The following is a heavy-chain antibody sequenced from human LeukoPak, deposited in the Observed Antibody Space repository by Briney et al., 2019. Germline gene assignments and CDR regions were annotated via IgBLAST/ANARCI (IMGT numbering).Heavy chain of an antibody. D-gene: IGHD3-10*01. CDR1: GGSFSGYY. CDR3: AKAAKFYYGSQTYYYFDY. Sequence: SETLSLTCAVYGGSFSGYYWSWIRQPPGKGLEWIGYIYYSGSTNYNPSLKSRVTISVDTSKNQFSLKLSSVTAADTAVYYYAKAAKFYYGSQTYYYFDYWGQGILVTVSS. CDR2: IYYSGST. J-gene: IGHJ4*02. V-gene: IGHV4-59*01.